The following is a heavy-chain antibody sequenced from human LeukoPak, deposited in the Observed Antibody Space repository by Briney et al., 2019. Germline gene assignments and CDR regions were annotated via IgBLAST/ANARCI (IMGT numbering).Heavy chain of an antibody. CDR1: GYTFTNFD. J-gene: IGHJ4*02. V-gene: IGHV1-8*03. CDR2: MNPNTGNA. CDR3: ARVGYSNSYDY. Sequence: ASVKVSCKASGYTFTNFDINWVRQATGQGLEWMGWMNPNTGNAGYAQKFQDRLTITWDASINTAYMDLSSLRSEDTAVYYCARVGYSNSYDYWGQGTLVTVSS. D-gene: IGHD1-26*01.